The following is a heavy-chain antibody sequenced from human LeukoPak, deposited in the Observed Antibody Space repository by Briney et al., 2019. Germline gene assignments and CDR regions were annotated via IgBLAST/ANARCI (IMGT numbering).Heavy chain of an antibody. CDR3: AKNKYGGQYNWFDP. D-gene: IGHD3-16*01. CDR1: GFTFSSYA. CDR2: ISGSGGST. V-gene: IGHV3-23*01. Sequence: GGSLRHSCAASGFTFSSYAMSWVRQAPGKGLEWVSAISGSGGSTYYADSVKGRFIISRDNSKNTLYLQVNSLRAEDTAVYYCAKNKYGGQYNWFDPWGQGTLVTVSS. J-gene: IGHJ5*02.